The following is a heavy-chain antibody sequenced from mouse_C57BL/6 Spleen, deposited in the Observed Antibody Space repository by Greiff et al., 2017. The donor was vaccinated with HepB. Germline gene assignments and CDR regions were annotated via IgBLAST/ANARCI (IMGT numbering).Heavy chain of an antibody. Sequence: VQLQQSGAELVRPGASVKLSCTASGFNIKDDYMHWVKQRPEQGLEWIGWIDPENGDTEYASKFQGKATITADTSSNTAYLQLSSLTSEDTAVYYCTLANWDGFDYWGQGTPLTVSS. CDR2: IDPENGDT. J-gene: IGHJ2*01. D-gene: IGHD4-1*01. V-gene: IGHV14-4*01. CDR3: TLANWDGFDY. CDR1: GFNIKDDY.